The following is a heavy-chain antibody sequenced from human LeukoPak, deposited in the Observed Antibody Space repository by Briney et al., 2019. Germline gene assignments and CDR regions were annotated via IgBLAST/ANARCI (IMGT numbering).Heavy chain of an antibody. CDR3: ARDHCTSTGCYEDYYYGMDV. Sequence: ASVKVSCKASGYTFTGYYMHWVRQAPGQGLEWMGWINPNSGGTNYAQKFQGRVTMTRGTSISTAYMELSRLRSDDTAVYYCARDHCTSTGCYEDYYYGMDVWGQGTTVTVSS. D-gene: IGHD2-2*01. J-gene: IGHJ6*02. V-gene: IGHV1-2*02. CDR2: INPNSGGT. CDR1: GYTFTGYY.